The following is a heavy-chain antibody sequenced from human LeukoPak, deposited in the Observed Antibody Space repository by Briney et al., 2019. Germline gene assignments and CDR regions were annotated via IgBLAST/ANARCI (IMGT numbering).Heavy chain of an antibody. CDR3: AKDPLFDIVVVPAANVY. V-gene: IGHV3-23*01. J-gene: IGHJ4*02. CDR2: ISGSGGST. Sequence: GGSLRLSCAASGFTFSSYAMSWVRQAPGKGLEWVSAISGSGGSTYYADSVKGRFTISRDNSKNTLYLQMNSLRAEDTAVYYCAKDPLFDIVVVPAANVYWGQGTLVTVSS. D-gene: IGHD2-2*01. CDR1: GFTFSSYA.